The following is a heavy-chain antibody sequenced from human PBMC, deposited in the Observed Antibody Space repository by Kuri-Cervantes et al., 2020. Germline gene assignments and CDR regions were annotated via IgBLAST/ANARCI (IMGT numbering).Heavy chain of an antibody. Sequence: GSLRLSCAASGFTFDDYGMSWVRQAPGKGLEWVSGINWNGGSTGYADSVKGRFTISRDNAKNTLYLQMNSLRAEDTAVYYCASPSVATITLPYYYYGMDVWGQGTTVTVSS. V-gene: IGHV3-20*04. CDR1: GFTFDDYG. D-gene: IGHD5-12*01. CDR2: INWNGGST. CDR3: ASPSVATITLPYYYYGMDV. J-gene: IGHJ6*02.